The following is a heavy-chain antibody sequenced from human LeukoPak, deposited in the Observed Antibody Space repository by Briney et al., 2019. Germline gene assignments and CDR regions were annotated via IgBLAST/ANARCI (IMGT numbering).Heavy chain of an antibody. CDR2: ISWNGLSP. Sequence: RSGGSLRLSCAASGFRFDDYGMSWVRQPPGKGLEWVSGISWNGLSPGYADSVKGRFTISRDNAKNSLYLQMNSLRDEDTALYYCASLRGPTGPASWGQGTLVTVSS. J-gene: IGHJ5*02. CDR3: ASLRGPTGPAS. V-gene: IGHV3-20*04. CDR1: GFRFDDYG.